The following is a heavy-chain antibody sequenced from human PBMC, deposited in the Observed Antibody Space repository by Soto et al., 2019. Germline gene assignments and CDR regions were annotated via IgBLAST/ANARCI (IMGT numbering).Heavy chain of an antibody. D-gene: IGHD3-10*01. CDR1: GGTFSSYA. V-gene: IGHV1-69*13. Sequence: SVKVSCKASGGTFSSYAISWVRQAPGQGLEWMGGIIPIFGTANYAQKFQGRVTITADESTSTAYMELSSLRSEDTAVYYCARSRKLLWFGELLWDYFDYWGQGTLVTVSS. CDR2: IIPIFGTA. CDR3: ARSRKLLWFGELLWDYFDY. J-gene: IGHJ4*02.